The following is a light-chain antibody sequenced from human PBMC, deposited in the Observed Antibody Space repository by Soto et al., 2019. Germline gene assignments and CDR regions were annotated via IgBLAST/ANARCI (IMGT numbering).Light chain of an antibody. CDR1: NIGDKS. V-gene: IGLV3-21*04. Sequence: SYELTQPPSVSVTPGKTARITCGGNNIGDKSVHWYQQKPGQAPVLVIYYDIDRPSGIPERFSGSNSGNTATLTINSVEAGDEADYYCHVWDSSSDHRGVVLGGGTKVTVL. CDR2: YDI. CDR3: HVWDSSSDHRGVV. J-gene: IGLJ2*01.